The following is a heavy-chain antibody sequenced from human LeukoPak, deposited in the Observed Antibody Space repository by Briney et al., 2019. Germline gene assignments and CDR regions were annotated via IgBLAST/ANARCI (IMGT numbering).Heavy chain of an antibody. CDR1: GYTFTDYY. V-gene: IGHV1-2*04. CDR3: ARLPRNYDDYVAY. CDR2: INPNSGGT. D-gene: IGHD1-7*01. Sequence: ASVKVSCKASGYTFTDYYINWVRQAPGQGLEWMGWINPNSGGTNYAQKFQGWVTVTRDTSISTAYMELSRLRSDDTAIYYCARLPRNYDDYVAYWGQGTLVTVSS. J-gene: IGHJ4*02.